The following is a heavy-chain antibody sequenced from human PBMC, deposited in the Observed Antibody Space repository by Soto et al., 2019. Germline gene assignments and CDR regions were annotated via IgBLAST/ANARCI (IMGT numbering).Heavy chain of an antibody. D-gene: IGHD4-17*01. V-gene: IGHV3-33*01. CDR1: GLTFSSYG. CDR2: IWIDGSNK. Sequence: QVQLVESGGGVVQPGRSLRLSCAASGLTFSSYGMHWVRQAPGTGMEWVTVIWIDGSNKYYADSVKGRFTISRDNSKNTLYLQMSSLRAEDASVYYCGRASDRATVTRGGMYVWGKGTTVTVSS. J-gene: IGHJ6*03. CDR3: GRASDRATVTRGGMYV.